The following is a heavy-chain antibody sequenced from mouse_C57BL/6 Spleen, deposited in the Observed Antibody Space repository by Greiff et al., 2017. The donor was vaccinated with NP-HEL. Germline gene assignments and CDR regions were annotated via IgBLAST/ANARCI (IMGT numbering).Heavy chain of an antibody. CDR3: ARGIFITTVVALYAMDY. D-gene: IGHD1-1*01. V-gene: IGHV1-81*01. CDR1: GYTFTSYG. J-gene: IGHJ4*01. Sequence: QVQLKESGAELARPGASVKLSCKASGYTFTSYGISWVKQRTGQGLEWIGEIYPRSGNTYYNEKFKGKATRTADKSSSTAYMELRSLTSEDSAVYFWARGIFITTVVALYAMDYWGQGTSVTVSS. CDR2: IYPRSGNT.